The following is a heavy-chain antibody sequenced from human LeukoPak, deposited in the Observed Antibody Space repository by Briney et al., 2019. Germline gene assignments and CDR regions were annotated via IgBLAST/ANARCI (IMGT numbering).Heavy chain of an antibody. J-gene: IGHJ4*02. Sequence: GGSLRLSCAASGFTFSSYWMSWVRQAPGKGLEWVSYISSSGSTIYYADSVKGRFTISRDNAKNSLYLQMNSLRAEDTAVYYCAKDVTLVLSFFDYWGQGTLVTVSS. CDR2: ISSSGSTI. CDR1: GFTFSSYW. CDR3: AKDVTLVLSFFDY. V-gene: IGHV3-48*04. D-gene: IGHD3-16*01.